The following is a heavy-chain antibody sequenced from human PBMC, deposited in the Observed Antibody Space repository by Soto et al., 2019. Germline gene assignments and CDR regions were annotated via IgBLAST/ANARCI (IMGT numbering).Heavy chain of an antibody. CDR1: GYTFTKYG. CDR3: AREVAAAGGEYDY. V-gene: IGHV1-18*01. J-gene: IGHJ4*02. D-gene: IGHD6-13*01. Sequence: QVQLVQSGAEVKNPGASVKVSCKASGYTFTKYGIGWVRQAPGQGLEWMGWISAYNGNTNYAQKLQGRVTMTTDTSTSTASMELRSLRSDDTAVYYCAREVAAAGGEYDYWGQGTLVTVSS. CDR2: ISAYNGNT.